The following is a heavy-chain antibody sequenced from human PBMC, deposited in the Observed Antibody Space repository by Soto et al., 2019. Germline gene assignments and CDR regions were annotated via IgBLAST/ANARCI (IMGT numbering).Heavy chain of an antibody. CDR2: INPNSGGT. CDR1: GYTFTGYY. V-gene: IGHV1-2*04. CDR3: ARALYSGYVNNHSYYYGMDV. J-gene: IGHJ6*02. D-gene: IGHD5-12*01. Sequence: QVQLVQSGAEVKKPGASVKVSCKASGYTFTGYYMHWVRQAPGQGLEWMGWINPNSGGTNYAQKFQGWVTMSRDTSISTAYMDLSRLRSYDTGVYYCARALYSGYVNNHSYYYGMDVWGQGTTVTVSS.